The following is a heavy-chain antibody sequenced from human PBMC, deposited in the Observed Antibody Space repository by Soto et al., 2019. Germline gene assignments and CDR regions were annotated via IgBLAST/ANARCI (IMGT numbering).Heavy chain of an antibody. CDR3: AKGHPLRFLEWPFDY. CDR1: GFTFSSYA. D-gene: IGHD3-3*01. V-gene: IGHV3-23*01. CDR2: ISGSGGST. Sequence: PGGSLRLSCAASGFTFSSYAMSWVRQAPGKGLEWVSAISGSGGSTYYADSVKGRFTISRDNSKNTLYLQVNSLRAEDTAVYYCAKGHPLRFLEWPFDYWGQGTLVTVSS. J-gene: IGHJ4*02.